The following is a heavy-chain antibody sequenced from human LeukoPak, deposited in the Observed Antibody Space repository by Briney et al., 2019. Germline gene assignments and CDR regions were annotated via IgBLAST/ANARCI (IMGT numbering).Heavy chain of an antibody. V-gene: IGHV4-4*07. Sequence: PSETLSLTCTVSGGSISSYYRSWIRQPAGKGLEWIGRIYTSGSSNYNPSLKSRVTMSVDTSKNQFSLKLSSVTAADTAVYYCARAGMTTVTDFDYWGQGTLVTVSS. J-gene: IGHJ4*02. CDR3: ARAGMTTVTDFDY. D-gene: IGHD4-17*01. CDR2: IYTSGSS. CDR1: GGSISSYY.